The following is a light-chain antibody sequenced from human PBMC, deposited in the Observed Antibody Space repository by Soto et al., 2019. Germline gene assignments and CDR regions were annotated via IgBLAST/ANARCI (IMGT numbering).Light chain of an antibody. Sequence: QSALTQPASVSGSPGQSITISCTGTSSDVGGYNSVSWYQQHPGKAPKLIIYEVSNRPSGVSNRFSGSKSGNTASLTISGLQAEDEADYYCSSYAGSNKLIFGGGTKLTVL. CDR3: SSYAGSNKLI. CDR2: EVS. V-gene: IGLV2-14*01. CDR1: SSDVGGYNS. J-gene: IGLJ2*01.